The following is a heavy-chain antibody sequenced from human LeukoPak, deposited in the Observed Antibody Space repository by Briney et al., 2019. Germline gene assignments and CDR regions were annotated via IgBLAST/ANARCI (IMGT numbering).Heavy chain of an antibody. CDR3: ATDGAGFDT. CDR2: INIGGTNT. J-gene: IGHJ5*02. Sequence: KPGGSLRLSCAASGFTFNDYYMSWISQAPGKGLEWLSYINIGGTNTHYADSVKGRFTISRDNAKKSLYLEMNNLRAEDTAVYYCATDGAGFDTWGQGVLVTVSS. CDR1: GFTFNDYY. V-gene: IGHV3-11*01.